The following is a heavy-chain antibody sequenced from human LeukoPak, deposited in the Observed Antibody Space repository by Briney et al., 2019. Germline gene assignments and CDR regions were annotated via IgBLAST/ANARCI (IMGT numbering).Heavy chain of an antibody. CDR2: ISSSSYI. V-gene: IGHV3-21*01. Sequence: GGSLRLSCAASGFTFSSYSMNWVRQAPGKGLEWVSSISSSSYIYYADSVKGRFTISRDNAKNSLYLQMNSLRAEDTAVYYCAREAGNWNYGDYWGQGTLVTVSS. J-gene: IGHJ4*02. D-gene: IGHD1-20*01. CDR1: GFTFSSYS. CDR3: AREAGNWNYGDY.